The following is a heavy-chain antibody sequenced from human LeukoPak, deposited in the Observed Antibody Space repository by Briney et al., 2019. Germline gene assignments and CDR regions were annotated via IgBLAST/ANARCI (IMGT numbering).Heavy chain of an antibody. CDR3: ARLRYDSSGYYPN. CDR2: IYYSGST. J-gene: IGHJ4*02. V-gene: IGHV4-59*01. D-gene: IGHD3-22*01. CDR1: GGSISSYY. Sequence: PSETLSLTCTVSGGSISSYYWSWIRQPPGKGLEWIGYIYYSGSTNYNPSLKSRVTISVDTSKNQFSLKLSSVTAADTAVYYCARLRYDSSGYYPNWGQGTLVTVSS.